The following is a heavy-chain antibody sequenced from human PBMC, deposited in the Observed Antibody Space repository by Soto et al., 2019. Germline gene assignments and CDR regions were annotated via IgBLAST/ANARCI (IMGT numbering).Heavy chain of an antibody. J-gene: IGHJ5*02. V-gene: IGHV2-5*01. D-gene: IGHD3-10*01. CDR2: IYWNDEK. CDR3: AHRVNMARGPYNYFGP. CDR1: GFSLTTGVG. Sequence: SGPTLVNPTQTLTLTCSFSGFSLTTGVGVGWIRQPPGKALEWLAIIYWNDEKLYNPSLKTRLTITKDTSKNQVVLTVTDMDPVDTATYYCAHRVNMARGPYNYFGPWGQGALVTVSS.